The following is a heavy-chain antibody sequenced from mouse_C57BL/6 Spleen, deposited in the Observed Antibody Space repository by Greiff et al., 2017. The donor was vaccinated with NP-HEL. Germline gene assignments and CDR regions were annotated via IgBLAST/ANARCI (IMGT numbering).Heavy chain of an antibody. CDR3: TRDMDYYAMDY. J-gene: IGHJ4*01. V-gene: IGHV1-15*01. CDR2: IDPETGGT. Sequence: QVQLKQSGAELVRPGASVTLSCKASGYTFTDYEMHWVKQTPVHGLEWIGAIDPETGGTAYNQKFKGKAILTADKSSSTAYMELRSLTSEDSAVYYCTRDMDYYAMDYWGQGTSVTVSS. CDR1: GYTFTDYE.